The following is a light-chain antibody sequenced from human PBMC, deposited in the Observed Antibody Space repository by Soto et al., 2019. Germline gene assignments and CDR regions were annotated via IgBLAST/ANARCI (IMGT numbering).Light chain of an antibody. CDR1: QGISSN. V-gene: IGKV1-9*01. CDR2: AAS. CDR3: QHLNNYPTT. Sequence: IQLTQSPSSLSASVGDRVTISCRASQGISSNLAWYQEKPGKGPTLLIYAASTLQSGVPSRFSGSGSGTDFTLTISSLQPEDFATYYCQHLNNYPTTLGQGTRLEIK. J-gene: IGKJ5*01.